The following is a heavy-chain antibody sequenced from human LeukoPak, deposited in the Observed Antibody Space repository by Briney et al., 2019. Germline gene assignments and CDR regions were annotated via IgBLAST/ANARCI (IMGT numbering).Heavy chain of an antibody. Sequence: GGSLRLSCAASGFTVSSNYMSWVRQAPGKGLEWVSVIYSGGSTYYADSVKGRFTISRDNSKNTLYLQMSSLRAEDTAVYYCARDGGTYDFWSGYFDYWGQGTLVTVSS. CDR3: ARDGGTYDFWSGYFDY. J-gene: IGHJ4*02. CDR2: IYSGGST. V-gene: IGHV3-66*01. CDR1: GFTVSSNY. D-gene: IGHD3-3*01.